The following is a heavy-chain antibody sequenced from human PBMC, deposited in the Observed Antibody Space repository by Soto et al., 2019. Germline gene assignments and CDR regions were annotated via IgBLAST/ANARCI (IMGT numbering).Heavy chain of an antibody. CDR1: GGSIRSYY. CDR3: ARRYGGSPDY. J-gene: IGHJ4*02. V-gene: IGHV4-59*08. D-gene: IGHD4-17*01. CDR2: IYYSGST. Sequence: QVQLQESGPGLVKPSETLSLTCTGSGGSIRSYYWSWIRQPPGKGLEWIGFIYYSGSTNYNPSLKSRVTISVDRSKNQFSLKLSSVTAADTAVYYCARRYGGSPDYWGQGTLVPVSS.